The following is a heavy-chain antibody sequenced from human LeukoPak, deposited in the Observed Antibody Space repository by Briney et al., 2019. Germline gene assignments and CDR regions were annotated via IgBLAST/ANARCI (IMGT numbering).Heavy chain of an antibody. CDR1: GGTFSSYA. Sequence: ASVKVSRKASGGTFSSYAISWVRQAPGQGLEWMGRIIPILGIANYAQKFQGRVTITADKSTSTAYMELSSLRSEDTAVYYCARDYYYDSSGYYDAFDIWGQGTMVTVSS. V-gene: IGHV1-69*04. CDR3: ARDYYYDSSGYYDAFDI. J-gene: IGHJ3*02. CDR2: IIPILGIA. D-gene: IGHD3-22*01.